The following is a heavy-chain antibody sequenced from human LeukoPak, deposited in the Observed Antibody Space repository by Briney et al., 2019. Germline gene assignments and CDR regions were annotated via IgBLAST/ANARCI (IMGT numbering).Heavy chain of an antibody. V-gene: IGHV1-69*02. J-gene: IGHJ4*02. CDR3: ARGQSSANDSKGRTGLDS. CDR2: FVPGVGVS. CDR1: GGSFSTYP. Sequence: ASVKVSCKASGGSFSTYPITWVRQAPGHGLEWMGRFVPGVGVSTYAQRFKGRVTFTAGASTTTSFMEVASLKSGDTAVYYCARGQSSANDSKGRTGLDSWGQGTLVTVSS. D-gene: IGHD2-2*01.